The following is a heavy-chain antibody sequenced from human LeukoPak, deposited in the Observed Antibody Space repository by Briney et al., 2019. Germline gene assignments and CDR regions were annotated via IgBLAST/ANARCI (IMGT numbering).Heavy chain of an antibody. D-gene: IGHD5-18*01. V-gene: IGHV4-39*01. Sequence: SETLSLTCTVSGGSISSSSYYWGWIRQPLGKGLEWIGSIYYSGSTYYNPSLKSRVTISVDTSKNQFSLKLSSVTAADTAVYYCARHGRIQLWLNYWGQGTLVTVSS. CDR3: ARHGRIQLWLNY. CDR2: IYYSGST. CDR1: GGSISSSSYY. J-gene: IGHJ4*02.